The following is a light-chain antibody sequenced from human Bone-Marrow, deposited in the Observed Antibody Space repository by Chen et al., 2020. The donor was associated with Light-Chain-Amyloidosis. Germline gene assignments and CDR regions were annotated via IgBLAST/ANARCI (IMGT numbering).Light chain of an antibody. V-gene: IGLV6-57*01. CDR3: QSYQGSSQGV. CDR1: SGSIATNY. J-gene: IGLJ3*02. CDR2: EDD. Sequence: NFMLTQPHSVSESPGKTVIISCTRSSGSIATNYVQWYQQRPGSSPTTLIYEDDQRPTGVPDRFSGSSDRSSNTASLTISGLKTGDEADYCCQSYQGSSQGVFGGGTKLTVL.